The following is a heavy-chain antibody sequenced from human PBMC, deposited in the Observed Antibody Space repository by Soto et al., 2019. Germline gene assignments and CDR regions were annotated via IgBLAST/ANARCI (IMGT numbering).Heavy chain of an antibody. J-gene: IGHJ4*02. D-gene: IGHD2-15*01. Sequence: PGGSLRLSCAASGFTFSTYAMGWVRQAPGKGLEWVSVVSSGGGTHYADSVKGRFTVSRDNSKNTLSLQMNSLRADDTAVCYCAKRRGAGGHFDYWGQGALVTVSS. CDR1: GFTFSTYA. CDR2: VSSGGGT. CDR3: AKRRGAGGHFDY. V-gene: IGHV3-23*01.